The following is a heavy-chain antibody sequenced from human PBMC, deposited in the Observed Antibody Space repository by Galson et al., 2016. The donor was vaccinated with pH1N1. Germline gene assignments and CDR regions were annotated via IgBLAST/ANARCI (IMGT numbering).Heavy chain of an antibody. Sequence: SETLYLTCSVSGGSIRSSSYYWGWIRQPPGEGLEWIATIHYNGNTYHNPSLKSRVTMSVDTSKIQFSLHLSSVTAADTAVYYCASLGGNAYKWQWYFDPWGRGSLVSV. CDR1: GGSIRSSSYY. D-gene: IGHD1-20*01. J-gene: IGHJ2*01. CDR2: IHYNGNT. CDR3: ASLGGNAYKWQWYFDP. V-gene: IGHV4-39*01.